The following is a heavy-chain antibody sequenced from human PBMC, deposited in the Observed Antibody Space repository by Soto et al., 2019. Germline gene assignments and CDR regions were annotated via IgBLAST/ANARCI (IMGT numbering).Heavy chain of an antibody. V-gene: IGHV3-43*01. CDR2: ISWDGGST. Sequence: EVQLVESGGVVVQPGGSLRLSCAAYGFTFDDYTMHWVRQAPGKGLEWVSLISWDGGSTYYADSVNGRFTISRDNSKNSMYLQMISLRTKDSVLYCCAKGDPQFLEVRHVDYLGKGTLVTVSP. D-gene: IGHD3-3*01. J-gene: IGHJ4*02. CDR3: AKGDPQFLEVRHVDY. CDR1: GFTFDDYT.